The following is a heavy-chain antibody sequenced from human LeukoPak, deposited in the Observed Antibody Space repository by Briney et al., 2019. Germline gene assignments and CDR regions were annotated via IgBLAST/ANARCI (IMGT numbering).Heavy chain of an antibody. D-gene: IGHD2-2*01. V-gene: IGHV3-33*01. CDR2: IWYDGSNK. CDR3: ARDLGDIVVVPAAMPFDY. Sequence: GGSLRLSCAASGFTFSSYGMHWVGQAPGKGLEWVAVIWYDGSNKYYADSVKGRFTISRDNSKNTLYLQMNSLRAEDTAVYYCARDLGDIVVVPAAMPFDYWGQGTLVTVSS. CDR1: GFTFSSYG. J-gene: IGHJ4*02.